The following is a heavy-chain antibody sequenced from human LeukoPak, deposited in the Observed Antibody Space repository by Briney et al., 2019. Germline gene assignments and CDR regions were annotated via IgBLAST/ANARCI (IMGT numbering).Heavy chain of an antibody. D-gene: IGHD1-26*01. J-gene: IGHJ4*02. V-gene: IGHV4-61*02. CDR1: GGSISSGSYY. CDR2: IYTSGST. CDR3: AKSGGYGLIDY. Sequence: SETLSLTCTVSGGSISSGSYYWSWIRQPAGKGLEWIGRIYTSGSTNYNPSLKSRATISVDTSKNQFSLKLSSVTAADTAMYYCAKSGGYGLIDYWGQGTLVTVSS.